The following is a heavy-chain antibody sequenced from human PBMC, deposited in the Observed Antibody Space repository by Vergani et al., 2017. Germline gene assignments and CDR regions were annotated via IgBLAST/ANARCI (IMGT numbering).Heavy chain of an antibody. D-gene: IGHD1-26*01. CDR3: ASFGWWELLGGEYFQH. Sequence: QGQLQESGPGLVKPSETLSLTCAVYGGSFSGYYWSWIRQPPGKGLEWIGEINHSGSTNYNPSLKSRVTISVDTSKNQFSLKLSSVTAADTAVYYCASFGWWELLGGEYFQHWGQGTLVTVSS. J-gene: IGHJ1*01. CDR1: GGSFSGYY. V-gene: IGHV4-34*01. CDR2: INHSGST.